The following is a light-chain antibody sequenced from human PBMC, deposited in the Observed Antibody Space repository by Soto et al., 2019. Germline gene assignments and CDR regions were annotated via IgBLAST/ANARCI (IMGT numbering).Light chain of an antibody. Sequence: QSVLTQPASVSGSPGQSIALSCTGTSSDVGGYNSVSWYQQHPGKAPKLLIYDVGNRPSGVSNRFSGSKSGNTASLTISGLQAEDEADYYCSSYATGGSYVFGTGTKVTVL. V-gene: IGLV2-14*01. CDR1: SSDVGGYNS. CDR3: SSYATGGSYV. J-gene: IGLJ1*01. CDR2: DVG.